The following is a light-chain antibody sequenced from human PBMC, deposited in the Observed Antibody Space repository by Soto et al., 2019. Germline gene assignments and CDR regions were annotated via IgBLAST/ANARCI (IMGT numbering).Light chain of an antibody. CDR3: QSYDNSLGVCYV. V-gene: IGLV1-40*01. Sequence: QSVLTQPPSVSGAPGHRVTISCTGSSSNLGAGYDVHWYQLLPGTAPKLLISGNRNRPSGVPDRFSGSKSGTSASLAITGLQAEDESDYYCQSYDNSLGVCYVFGTGTKVTVL. CDR2: GNR. CDR1: SSNLGAGYD. J-gene: IGLJ1*01.